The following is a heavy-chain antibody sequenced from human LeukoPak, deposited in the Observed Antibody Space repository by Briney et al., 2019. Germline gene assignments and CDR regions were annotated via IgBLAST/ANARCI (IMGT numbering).Heavy chain of an antibody. D-gene: IGHD6-13*01. J-gene: IGHJ4*02. CDR3: ARQAGTVPDY. CDR1: GGSISNYY. Sequence: SETLSLTCTVSGGSISNYYWGWIRQAPGKGLEWIGYIYYSGSTNYNPSLKSRVTISVDTSKNQFSLKLSSVTAADTAVYYCARQAGTVPDYWGQGALVTVSS. CDR2: IYYSGST. V-gene: IGHV4-59*08.